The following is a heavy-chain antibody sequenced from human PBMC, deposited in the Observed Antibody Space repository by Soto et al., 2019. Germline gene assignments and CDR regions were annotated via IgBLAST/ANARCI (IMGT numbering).Heavy chain of an antibody. D-gene: IGHD4-17*01. CDR3: ARAWTTGGPPYYYYGMDV. J-gene: IGHJ6*02. Sequence: QVQLVQSGAEVKKPGSSVKVSCKASGGTFSSYAISWVRQAPGQGLEWMGGIIPIFGTANYAQKFQGRVTITADXXTXTAXMELSSLRSEDTAVYYCARAWTTGGPPYYYYGMDVWGQGTTVTVSS. V-gene: IGHV1-69*12. CDR1: GGTFSSYA. CDR2: IIPIFGTA.